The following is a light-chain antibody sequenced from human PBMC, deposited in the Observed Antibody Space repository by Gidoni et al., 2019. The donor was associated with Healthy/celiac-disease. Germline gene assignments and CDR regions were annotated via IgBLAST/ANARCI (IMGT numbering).Light chain of an antibody. CDR1: QSVLYSSKNKNY. CDR2: WAS. Sequence: DIVMTQSPDSLAVSLGERATINCKSSQSVLYSSKNKNYLAWYQQKPGQPPKLLIYWASTRESGVPDRFSGSGSGTDFTLTISSLQAEDVAVYYCQKYYSTPTFGQGTKLEIK. CDR3: QKYYSTPT. V-gene: IGKV4-1*01. J-gene: IGKJ2*01.